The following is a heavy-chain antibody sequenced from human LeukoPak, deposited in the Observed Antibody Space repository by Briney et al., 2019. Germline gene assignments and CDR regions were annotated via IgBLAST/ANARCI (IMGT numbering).Heavy chain of an antibody. CDR1: GDALTEQA. V-gene: IGHV1-24*01. D-gene: IGHD3-22*01. J-gene: IGHJ5*02. CDR2: FDPEDGET. Sequence: ASVKVSCKVSGDALTEQAIHWVRQTPGQGLEWMGGFDPEDGETIYAQKFQGRVAMTEDTATDTAYMELRGLRSEDTAVYYCATEGHYYDISSYYAFDPWGQGTLVTVSS. CDR3: ATEGHYYDISSYYAFDP.